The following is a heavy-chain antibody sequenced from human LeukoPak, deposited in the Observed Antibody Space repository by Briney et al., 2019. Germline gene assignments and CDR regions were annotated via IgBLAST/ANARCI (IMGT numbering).Heavy chain of an antibody. V-gene: IGHV3-23*01. CDR1: GFTFSSYA. D-gene: IGHD3-22*01. J-gene: IGHJ4*02. CDR3: AKDYCDSSGYYYSPSDY. Sequence: GGSLRLSCAASGFTFSSYAMSWVRQAPGKGLEWVSAISGSGGSTYYADSVKGRFTISRDNSKNTLYLQMNSLRAEDTAVYYCAKDYCDSSGYYYSPSDYWGQGTLVTVSS. CDR2: ISGSGGST.